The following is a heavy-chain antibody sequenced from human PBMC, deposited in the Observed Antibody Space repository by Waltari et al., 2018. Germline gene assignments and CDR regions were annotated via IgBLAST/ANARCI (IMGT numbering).Heavy chain of an antibody. D-gene: IGHD5-12*01. CDR2: VSYSGTT. CDR1: GVSITSNRHY. J-gene: IGHJ3*01. Sequence: QLQLQESGPRLVRHSETLSLICRVSGVSITSNRHYWAGTRQSPGQGLEWLGTVSYSGTTYNSPSLKSRVSVSRDTSKNQVSLILGSVTAADMAVYYCATYIGASVGTAAFDVWGQGTMVTVSS. CDR3: ATYIGASVGTAAFDV. V-gene: IGHV4-39*01.